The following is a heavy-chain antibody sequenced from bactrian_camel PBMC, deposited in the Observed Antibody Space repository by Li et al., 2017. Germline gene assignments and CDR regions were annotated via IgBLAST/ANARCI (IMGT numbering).Heavy chain of an antibody. CDR3: AADKYCTTQGDRFRLNNEGI. D-gene: IGHD1*01. J-gene: IGHJ4*01. Sequence: DVQLVESGGGSVQAGGSLRLSCAASGDIFTNGCMGWFRQAPGKEREGVATIVSGAGLTGYADSVKDRFTISRDTRTTMSLQTNDLKLEDTAMYYCAADKYCTTQGDRFRLNNEGIWGQGTQVTVS. CDR1: GDIFTNGC. CDR2: IVSGAGLT. V-gene: IGHV3S40*01.